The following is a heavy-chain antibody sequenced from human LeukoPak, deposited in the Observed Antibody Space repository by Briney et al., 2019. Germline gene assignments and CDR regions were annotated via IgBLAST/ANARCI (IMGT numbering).Heavy chain of an antibody. CDR2: IYESGTI. CDR1: GESLNSYY. V-gene: IGHV4-34*01. D-gene: IGHD2-15*01. CDR3: ARGAWATRLGS. J-gene: IGHJ4*02. Sequence: SETLSLTCAVYGESLNSYYWSWVRQPPGEGLEWIGEIYESGTIKYNPSLKSRVTISMVPSKQQFSLSLNSVTAADTAVYYCARGAWATRLGSWGLGTPVIVSS.